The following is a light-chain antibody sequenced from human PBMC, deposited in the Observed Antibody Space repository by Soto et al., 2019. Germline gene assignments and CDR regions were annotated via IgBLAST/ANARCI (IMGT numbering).Light chain of an antibody. CDR1: SGDIGTYNL. J-gene: IGLJ1*01. CDR3: CSFAGSGTGV. V-gene: IGLV2-23*02. CDR2: EVN. Sequence: QSVLTQPASVSGSPGQSIAISCTGISGDIGTYNLVSWYQQHPGKAPKLMISEVNKRPSGVSDRFSGSKSGDTASLTISGLRTEDEADYYCCSFAGSGTGVFGTGTKVTVL.